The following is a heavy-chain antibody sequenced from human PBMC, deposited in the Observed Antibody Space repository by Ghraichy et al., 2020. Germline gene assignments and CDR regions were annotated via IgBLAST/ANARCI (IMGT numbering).Heavy chain of an antibody. Sequence: SETLSLTCTVSGGSISNSNWWSWVRQPPGKGLEWIGDIYHTGSTDFNPSLKSRVTISVDKSKNYFSLKVTSVTAADTAVYYCARDMRYYGSGTYLLHGMDVWVQGTTVTVSS. CDR3: ARDMRYYGSGTYLLHGMDV. CDR2: IYHTGST. J-gene: IGHJ6*02. V-gene: IGHV4-4*02. CDR1: GGSISNSNW. D-gene: IGHD3-10*01.